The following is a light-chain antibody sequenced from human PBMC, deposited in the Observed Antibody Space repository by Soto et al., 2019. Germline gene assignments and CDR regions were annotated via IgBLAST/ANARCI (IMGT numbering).Light chain of an antibody. Sequence: DIQMTQSPSTLSASVGYRFTITCRASQSISSWLAWYQQKPGKAPKLLIYKASTLESGVPSNFSGSGSGTEFTLTISSLQPDDFATYYCQQYNSYSEAFGQGTKGDIK. V-gene: IGKV1-5*03. CDR1: QSISSW. J-gene: IGKJ1*01. CDR2: KAS. CDR3: QQYNSYSEA.